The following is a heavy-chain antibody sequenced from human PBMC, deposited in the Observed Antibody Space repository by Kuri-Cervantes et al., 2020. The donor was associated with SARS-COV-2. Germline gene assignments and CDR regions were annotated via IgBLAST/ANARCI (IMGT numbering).Heavy chain of an antibody. CDR2: ISYDGSNK. CDR3: ASGSITIFGVVTTGFDY. J-gene: IGHJ4*02. D-gene: IGHD3-3*01. V-gene: IGHV3-30-3*01. Sequence: GGSLRLSCAASGFTFSSYAMHWVRQAPGKGLEWVAVISYDGSNKYYADSVKGRFTISRDNSKNTLYLQMNSLRAEDTAVYYCASGSITIFGVVTTGFDYWGQGTLVTVYS. CDR1: GFTFSSYA.